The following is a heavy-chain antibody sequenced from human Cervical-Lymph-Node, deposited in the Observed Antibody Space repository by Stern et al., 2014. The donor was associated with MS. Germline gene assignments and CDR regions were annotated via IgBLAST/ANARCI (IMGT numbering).Heavy chain of an antibody. Sequence: VQLVQSGAEVKKPGESLKISCKISGYSFTIYYIAWGRQMHGKGLEWMGVIYPYDSYTTYSPSFHGQVTISADKSISTSFLQWSSLRASDTAMYYCARHVQGFDYWGQGTLVTVSS. CDR2: IYPYDSYT. CDR3: ARHVQGFDY. J-gene: IGHJ4*02. CDR1: GYSFTIYY. V-gene: IGHV5-51*01.